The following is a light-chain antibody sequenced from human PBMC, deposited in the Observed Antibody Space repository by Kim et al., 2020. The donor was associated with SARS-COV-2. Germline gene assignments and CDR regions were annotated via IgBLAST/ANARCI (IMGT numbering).Light chain of an antibody. J-gene: IGLJ3*02. CDR3: QIWDSASYHFWV. CDR2: YDT. V-gene: IGLV3-21*04. CDR1: NIGSKR. Sequence: PGKTATITGGGTNIGSKRVHRYQQRPGQAPVLVIYYDTDRPSGIPERFSGSNSENMAPLSISGVEVGDEDDYYCQIWDSASYHFWVFGGGTKLTVL.